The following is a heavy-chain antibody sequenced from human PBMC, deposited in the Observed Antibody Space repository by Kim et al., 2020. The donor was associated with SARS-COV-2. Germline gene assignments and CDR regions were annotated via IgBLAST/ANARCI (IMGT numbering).Heavy chain of an antibody. CDR1: GFTFSSYS. CDR2: ISSSSSYI. Sequence: GGSLRLSCAASGFTFSSYSMNWVRQAPGKGLEWVSSISSSSSYIYYADSVKGRFTISRDNAKNSLYLQMNSLRAEDTAVYYCAREEGGYNFADLDYWGQGTLVTVSS. D-gene: IGHD5-12*01. V-gene: IGHV3-21*01. CDR3: AREEGGYNFADLDY. J-gene: IGHJ4*02.